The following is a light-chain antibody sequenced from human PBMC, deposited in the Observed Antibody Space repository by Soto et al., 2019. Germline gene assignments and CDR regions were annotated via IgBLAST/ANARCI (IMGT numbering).Light chain of an antibody. Sequence: SYELTQPSSVSVSPGQTASITYSGEKLGDKYACWYQQKPGQSPVLVIYQDNKRPSGIPERFSGSNSGNTATLTISGTQTMDEADYYCQAWDSSTYVFGTGTKLTVL. CDR3: QAWDSSTYV. V-gene: IGLV3-1*01. CDR1: KLGDKY. J-gene: IGLJ1*01. CDR2: QDN.